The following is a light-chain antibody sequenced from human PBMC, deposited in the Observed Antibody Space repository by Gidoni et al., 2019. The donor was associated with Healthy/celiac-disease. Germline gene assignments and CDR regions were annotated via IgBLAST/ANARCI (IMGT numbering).Light chain of an antibody. CDR2: EVS. Sequence: QSALTQPASVSGSPGPSITLSCTGTSSAVGGYKYVSWSQQHPVKAPKLMIYEVSNRPSGVSNRFSGSKSGNTASLTISGLQAEDEAEYYCSSYTSSSTLVFGTGTKITVL. V-gene: IGLV2-14*01. CDR1: SSAVGGYKY. CDR3: SSYTSSSTLV. J-gene: IGLJ1*01.